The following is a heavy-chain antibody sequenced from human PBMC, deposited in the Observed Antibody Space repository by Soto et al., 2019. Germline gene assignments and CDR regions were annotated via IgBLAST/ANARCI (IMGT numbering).Heavy chain of an antibody. J-gene: IGHJ6*02. CDR3: ARDLSGKTYYYDGMDV. CDR1: GGTFSSYA. CDR2: IIPIFGTA. V-gene: IGHV1-69*06. D-gene: IGHD5-12*01. Sequence: QVQLVQSGAEVKKPGSSVKVSCKASGGTFSSYAISWVRQAPGQGLEWMGGIIPIFGTANYAQKFQGRVTITADKSTSTAYMELSSLRSEDKAVYYCARDLSGKTYYYDGMDVWGQGPTVTVSS.